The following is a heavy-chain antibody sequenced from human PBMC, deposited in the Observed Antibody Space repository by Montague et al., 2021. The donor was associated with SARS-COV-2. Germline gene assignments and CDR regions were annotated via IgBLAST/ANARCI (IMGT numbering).Heavy chain of an antibody. CDR1: GGSISSTNW. Sequence: SETLSLTCAVSGGSISSTNWCCWVRQPPGKGVGWVGENSHSRSTYYNPPLKSRVTITVDTAKNQFSLKLSSVTAADTAVYYCARDTGTSGAFDIWGQGTMVTVSS. CDR3: ARDTGTSGAFDI. J-gene: IGHJ3*02. V-gene: IGHV4-4*02. CDR2: NSHSRST. D-gene: IGHD4-17*01.